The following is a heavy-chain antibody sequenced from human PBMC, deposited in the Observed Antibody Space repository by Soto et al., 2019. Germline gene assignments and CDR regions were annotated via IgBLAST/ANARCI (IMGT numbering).Heavy chain of an antibody. CDR2: VGGGGENT. CDR1: GFTFSSYS. Sequence: EVQLLESGGGLVQPGGSLRLSCAASGFTFSSYSMNWVRQAPGKGLEWVATVGGGGENTFYADSVKGRCTISRDDSPNTLYLQMNSLRAEDTAVYFCAKRDSGSGRSPPMINYWGQGTLVTVSS. J-gene: IGHJ4*02. CDR3: AKRDSGSGRSPPMINY. D-gene: IGHD3-10*01. V-gene: IGHV3-23*01.